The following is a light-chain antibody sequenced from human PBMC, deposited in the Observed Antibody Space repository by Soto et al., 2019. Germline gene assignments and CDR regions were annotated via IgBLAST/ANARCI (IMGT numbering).Light chain of an antibody. CDR2: DAS. J-gene: IGKJ4*01. CDR3: QQYNSYPLT. CDR1: QSISSW. V-gene: IGKV1-5*01. Sequence: DIQMTQSPSTLSASVGDRVTITFRASQSISSWLAWYKQKPGKAPKLLIYDASSFESGVPSRFSGSGSGTEFTLNISSLQPDDFATYYCQQYNSYPLTFGGGTKVDIK.